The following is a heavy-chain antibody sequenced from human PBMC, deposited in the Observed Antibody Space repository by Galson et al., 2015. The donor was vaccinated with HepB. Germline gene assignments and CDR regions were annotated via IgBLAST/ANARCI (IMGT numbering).Heavy chain of an antibody. V-gene: IGHV3-15*01. CDR3: TTDRGGSGSYYPSWFDP. J-gene: IGHJ5*02. Sequence: SLRLSCAASGFTFNTAWMSWVRQAPGKGLEWVGRIKSKTDGGTADYAAPVKGRFTISRDDSKNTLYLQMNSLKTEDTAVYYCTTDRGGSGSYYPSWFDPWGQGTLVTVSS. D-gene: IGHD3-10*01. CDR1: GFTFNTAW. CDR2: IKSKTDGGTA.